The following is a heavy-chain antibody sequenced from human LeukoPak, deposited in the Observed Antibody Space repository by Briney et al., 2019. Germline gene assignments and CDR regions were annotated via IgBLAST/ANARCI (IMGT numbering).Heavy chain of an antibody. J-gene: IGHJ5*02. Sequence: GGSLRLSCAASGFTFSSYAMSWVRQAPGKGQEWVSAISGSGGSTYYADSVKGRFTISRDNSKNTLYLQMNSLRAEDTAVYYCAKDRIVVVPAPNWFDPWGQGTLVTVSS. CDR1: GFTFSSYA. V-gene: IGHV3-23*01. D-gene: IGHD2-2*01. CDR3: AKDRIVVVPAPNWFDP. CDR2: ISGSGGST.